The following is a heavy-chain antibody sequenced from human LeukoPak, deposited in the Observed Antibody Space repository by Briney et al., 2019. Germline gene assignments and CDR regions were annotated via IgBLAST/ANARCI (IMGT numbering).Heavy chain of an antibody. CDR3: ARDLGPNFFQNSIAAAGFDY. CDR2: IYTSGST. D-gene: IGHD6-13*01. Sequence: SETLSLTCSLSGGSITNYYWSWIRQPAGKGLEWIGRIYTSGSTNYNPSLKSRVTMSVDTSKNQFSLKLSSVTAADTAVYYCARDLGPNFFQNSIAAAGFDYWGQGTLVTVSS. J-gene: IGHJ4*02. CDR1: GGSITNYY. V-gene: IGHV4-4*07.